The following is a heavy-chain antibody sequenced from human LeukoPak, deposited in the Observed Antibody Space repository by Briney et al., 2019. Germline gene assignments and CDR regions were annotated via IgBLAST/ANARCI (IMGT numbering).Heavy chain of an antibody. CDR1: GGSISSGGYN. D-gene: IGHD4-23*01. V-gene: IGHV4-31*03. J-gene: IGHJ4*02. CDR3: ARVFGGPDY. CDR2: IYYSGST. Sequence: SETLSLTCTVSGGSISSGGYNWSWIRQHPGKGLEWIGYIYYSGSTYYNPSLKSRVTISVDTSKNQFSLKLSSVTAADTAVYYCARVFGGPDYWGQGTLVTVSS.